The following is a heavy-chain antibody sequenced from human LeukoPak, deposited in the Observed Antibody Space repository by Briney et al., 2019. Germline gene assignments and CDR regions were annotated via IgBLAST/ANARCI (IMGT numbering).Heavy chain of an antibody. V-gene: IGHV4-59*11. Sequence: SETLSLTCTVSGGSISSHYWSWIRQPPGKGLEWIGYIYYSGSTNYNPSLKSRVTISVDTSKNQFSLKLSSVTAADTAVYYCARSNLQQNSFDYWGQGTLVTVSS. CDR2: IYYSGST. D-gene: IGHD6-13*01. CDR3: ARSNLQQNSFDY. J-gene: IGHJ4*02. CDR1: GGSISSHY.